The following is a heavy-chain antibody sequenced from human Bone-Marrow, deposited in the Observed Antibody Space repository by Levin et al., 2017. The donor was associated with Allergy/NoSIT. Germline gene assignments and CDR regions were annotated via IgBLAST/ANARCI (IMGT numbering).Heavy chain of an antibody. D-gene: IGHD2-15*01. CDR2: IYYSGST. CDR3: ASPFCSGGRCNAFDI. V-gene: IGHV4-39*01. CDR1: GGSISSSSYY. Sequence: SETLSLTCTVPGGSISSSSYYGGWIRQPPGRGLEWIGSIYYSGSTYYNPSLKSRVTISVDTSKNQFSLKLSSVTAADTAVYYCASPFCSGGRCNAFDIWGQGTMVTVSS. J-gene: IGHJ3*02.